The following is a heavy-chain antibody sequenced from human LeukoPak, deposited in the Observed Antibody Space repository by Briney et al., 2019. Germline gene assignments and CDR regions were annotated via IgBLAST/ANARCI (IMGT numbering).Heavy chain of an antibody. CDR3: ARLYYYGSGSLGDYYYGMDV. Sequence: ASVKVSCKASGYTFTSYDINWVRQATGQGLEWMGWMNPNSGNTGCAQKFQGRVTMTRNTSISTAYMELSSLRSEDTAVYYCARLYYYGSGSLGDYYYGMDVWGQGTTVTVSS. CDR1: GYTFTSYD. J-gene: IGHJ6*02. D-gene: IGHD3-10*01. CDR2: MNPNSGNT. V-gene: IGHV1-8*01.